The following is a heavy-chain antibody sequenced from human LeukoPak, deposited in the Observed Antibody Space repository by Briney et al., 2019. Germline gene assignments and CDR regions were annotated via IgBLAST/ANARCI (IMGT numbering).Heavy chain of an antibody. J-gene: IGHJ5*02. CDR3: AKQFVDI. V-gene: IGHV3-23*01. CDR1: RFPFSNYA. CDR2: ISNSGGTNT. D-gene: IGHD5-24*01. Sequence: GSLRLSCAASRFPFSNYAMTWVRQAPGKGLEWVSAISNSGGTNTYYSDSVKGRFTISRDNSRNTLYLQMNSLRAEDTAVYYCAKQFVDIWGQGTLVTVSS.